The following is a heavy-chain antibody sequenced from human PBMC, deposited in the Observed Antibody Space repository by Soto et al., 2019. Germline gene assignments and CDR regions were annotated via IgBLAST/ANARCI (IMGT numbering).Heavy chain of an antibody. D-gene: IGHD6-13*01. V-gene: IGHV3-33*01. CDR1: GFPFSSYG. Sequence: QVQLVESGGGVVQPGRSLRLSCAASGFPFSSYGMHWVRQAQGRGLEWVAVIWYDGSNKYYADSVKGRFTISRDNSKNTLYLQMTSLRAEDTAVYYCARSSGPQQLSDYWCQGTLVTVSS. CDR3: ARSSGPQQLSDY. CDR2: IWYDGSNK. J-gene: IGHJ4*02.